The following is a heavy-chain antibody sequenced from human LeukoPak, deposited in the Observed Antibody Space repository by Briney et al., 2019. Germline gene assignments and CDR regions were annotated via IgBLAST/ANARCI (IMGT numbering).Heavy chain of an antibody. D-gene: IGHD1-26*01. J-gene: IGHJ6*02. CDR2: ISSGSTYI. CDR3: ARERLELLRGYNYYGMDV. Sequence: GGSLRLSCAASGFTFSSFSMNWVRRAPGKGLEWVSSISSGSTYIYYADSVKGRFSISRDNAKNSLYLQMNSLRAEDTAVYYCARERLELLRGYNYYGMDVWGQGTTVTVSS. V-gene: IGHV3-21*01. CDR1: GFTFSSFS.